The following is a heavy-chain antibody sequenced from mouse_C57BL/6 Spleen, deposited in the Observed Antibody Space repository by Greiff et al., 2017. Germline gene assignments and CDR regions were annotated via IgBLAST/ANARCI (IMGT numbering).Heavy chain of an antibody. CDR2: LNYDGSST. D-gene: IGHD2-4*01. Sequence: EVMLVESEGGLVQPGSSMKLSCTASGFTFSDYYMAWVRQVPEKGLEWVANLNYDGSSTYYLDSLKSRFIISRDNAKNILYLQMSSLKSEDTATYYCASYDYDDAWFAYWGQGTLVTVSA. J-gene: IGHJ3*01. V-gene: IGHV5-16*01. CDR3: ASYDYDDAWFAY. CDR1: GFTFSDYY.